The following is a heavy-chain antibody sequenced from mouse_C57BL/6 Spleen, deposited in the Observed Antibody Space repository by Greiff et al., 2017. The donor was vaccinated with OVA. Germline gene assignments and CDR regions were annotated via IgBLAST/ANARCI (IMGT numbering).Heavy chain of an antibody. CDR3: ARDYGSSYGFAY. V-gene: IGHV1-42*01. J-gene: IGHJ3*01. CDR2: INPSTGGT. D-gene: IGHD1-1*01. Sequence: VQLQQSGPELVKPGASVKISCKASGYSFTGYYMNWVKQSPDKSLEWIGEINPSTGGTTYNQKFKAKATLTVDKSSSTAYMQLKSLPTEDSAVYYCARDYGSSYGFAYWGQGTLVTVSA. CDR1: GYSFTGYY.